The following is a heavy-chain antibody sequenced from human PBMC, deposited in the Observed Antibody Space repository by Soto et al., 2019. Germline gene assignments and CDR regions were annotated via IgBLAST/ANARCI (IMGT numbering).Heavy chain of an antibody. D-gene: IGHD4-17*01. CDR3: ASLYGGNSRYYYGMDV. J-gene: IGHJ6*02. CDR2: IYHSGST. V-gene: IGHV4-4*02. Sequence: SETLSLTCAVSSGSISSSNWWSWVRQPPGKGLEWIGEIYHSGSTNYNPSLKSRVTISVDKSKNQFSLKLSSVTAADTAVYYCASLYGGNSRYYYGMDVWGQGTTVTVSS. CDR1: SGSISSSNW.